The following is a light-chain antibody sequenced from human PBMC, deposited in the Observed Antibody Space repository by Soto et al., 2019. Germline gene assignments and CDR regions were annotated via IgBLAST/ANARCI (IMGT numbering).Light chain of an antibody. CDR1: RRVSRW. J-gene: IGKJ1*01. Sequence: DIQLTQSPSTLYSPVVARVNSELLASRRVSRWFAWYQQKPGKTPKVLMYEASSLETGVPSRLSASGSGTEFALTISSLQPDDSATYYCQQYEVYPWTFGQGTKVDIK. CDR2: EAS. V-gene: IGKV1-5*01. CDR3: QQYEVYPWT.